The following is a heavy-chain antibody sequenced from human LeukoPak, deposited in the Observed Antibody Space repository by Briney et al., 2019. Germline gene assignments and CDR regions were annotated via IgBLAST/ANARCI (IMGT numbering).Heavy chain of an antibody. D-gene: IGHD1-26*01. J-gene: IGHJ3*02. Sequence: ASVKVSCTASGYTFTGYYMHWVRQAPGQGLEWMGWINPNSGGTNYAQKFQGRVTMTRDTSISTAYMELSRLRSDDTAVYYRASPYSGSYSDAFDIWGQGTMVTVSS. CDR1: GYTFTGYY. V-gene: IGHV1-2*02. CDR3: ASPYSGSYSDAFDI. CDR2: INPNSGGT.